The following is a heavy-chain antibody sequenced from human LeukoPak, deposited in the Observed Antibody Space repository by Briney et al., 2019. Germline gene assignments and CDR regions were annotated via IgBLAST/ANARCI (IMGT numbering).Heavy chain of an antibody. V-gene: IGHV4-34*01. D-gene: IGHD2/OR15-2a*01. J-gene: IGHJ4*02. Sequence: SETLSLTCAVYGGSFSGYYWGWIRQPPGKGLEWIGSVYFSGATYYSPSLKSRVTISVDTSKNQFSLKLSSVTAADTAVYYCARYYRLAYYFEYWGQGTLVTVSS. CDR2: VYFSGAT. CDR1: GGSFSGYY. CDR3: ARYYRLAYYFEY.